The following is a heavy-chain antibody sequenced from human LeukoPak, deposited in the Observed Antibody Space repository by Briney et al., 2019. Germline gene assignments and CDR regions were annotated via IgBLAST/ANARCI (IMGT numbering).Heavy chain of an antibody. CDR2: MYYTGST. V-gene: IGHV4-59*01. D-gene: IGHD5/OR15-5a*01. CDR1: GGSISSDY. Sequence: SETLSLTCSVSGGSISSDYWAWVRQPPGKGLEWIGYMYYTGSTNYNPSLKSRVTISLATSKNQFSLKLSPVTAADTAVYYCARVSVVYGMDVWGRGTTVTVSS. J-gene: IGHJ6*02. CDR3: ARVSVVYGMDV.